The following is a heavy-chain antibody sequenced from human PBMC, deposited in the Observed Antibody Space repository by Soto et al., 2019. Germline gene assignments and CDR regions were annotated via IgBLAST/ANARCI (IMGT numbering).Heavy chain of an antibody. CDR1: GYTFTSYA. V-gene: IGHV1-3*01. CDR2: INAGNGNT. J-gene: IGHJ4*02. Sequence: ASVKVSCKASGYTFTSYAMHWVRQAPGQRLEWMGWINAGNGNTKYSQKFQGRVTITRDTSASAAYMELSSLRSEDTAVYYCARTGYSGYYFDYWGQGTLVTVSS. CDR3: ARTGYSGYYFDY. D-gene: IGHD5-12*01.